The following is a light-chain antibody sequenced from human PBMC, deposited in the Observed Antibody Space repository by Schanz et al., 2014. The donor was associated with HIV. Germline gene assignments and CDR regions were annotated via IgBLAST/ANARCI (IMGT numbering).Light chain of an antibody. Sequence: QSVLTQPPSASGTPGQRVTISCSGSSSNIGSNTVNWYQQLPGMAPKLLIYSNNQRPSGVPGRFSGSKSGTSASLAISGLQSEDEADYYCLSYDNRLSGPYVFGSGTKLTVL. CDR3: LSYDNRLSGPYV. J-gene: IGLJ1*01. CDR1: SSNIGSNT. CDR2: SNN. V-gene: IGLV1-44*01.